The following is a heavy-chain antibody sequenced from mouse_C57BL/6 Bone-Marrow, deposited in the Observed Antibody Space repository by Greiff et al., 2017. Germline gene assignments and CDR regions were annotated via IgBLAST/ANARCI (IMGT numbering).Heavy chain of an antibody. J-gene: IGHJ2*01. V-gene: IGHV3-8*01. CDR3: ASGSAQAPYYFDY. CDR1: GYSITSDY. D-gene: IGHD3-2*02. CDR2: ISYSGST. Sequence: EVKLVESGPGLAKPSQTLSLTCSVTGYSITSDYWNWIRKFPGNKLEYMGYISYSGSTYYNPSLKSRISITRDTSKNQYYLQLNSVTTEDTATYYCASGSAQAPYYFDYWGQGTTLTVSS.